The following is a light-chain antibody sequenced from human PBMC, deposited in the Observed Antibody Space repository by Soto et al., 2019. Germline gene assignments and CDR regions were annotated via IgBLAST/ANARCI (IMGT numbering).Light chain of an antibody. Sequence: QSVPTQPAFVSGSPGQSITISCTGTSTDVGGYNFVSWYQQHPGKVPKLMIYDVTNRPSGVSNRFSGSKSGNTASLTISGLQAEDEADYYCSSYTSSSTLVFGTGTKLTVL. V-gene: IGLV2-14*01. CDR2: DVT. J-gene: IGLJ1*01. CDR3: SSYTSSSTLV. CDR1: STDVGGYNF.